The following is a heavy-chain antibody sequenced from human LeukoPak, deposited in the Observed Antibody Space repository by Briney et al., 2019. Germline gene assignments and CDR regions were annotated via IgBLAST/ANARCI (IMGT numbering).Heavy chain of an antibody. CDR2: IFVDGSST. CDR3: ARAGASYAMDV. Sequence: GGSLRLPCVASGFTFSSYSMHWVRQAPGKGLVWVSRIFVDGSSTSYADSVKGRFTISRDNTKNTLYLQMSSLRDDDTAVYYCARAGASYAMDVWGQGTTVTVS. J-gene: IGHJ6*02. D-gene: IGHD1-14*01. V-gene: IGHV3-74*01. CDR1: GFTFSSYS.